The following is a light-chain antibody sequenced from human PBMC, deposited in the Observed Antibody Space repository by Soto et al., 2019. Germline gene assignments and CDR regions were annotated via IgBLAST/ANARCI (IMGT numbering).Light chain of an antibody. V-gene: IGKV2-30*01. CDR1: QSLVSRDGNTY. Sequence: DVAMTQSPLTLPVSLGQPASISCRSSQSLVSRDGNTYLIWFQQRPGQSQRRLINKVSNRDSGVPDRFSGSGSDADFTLRISRVEAEDVGVYYCMQGTHWPRTFGQGTKVEV. CDR3: MQGTHWPRT. CDR2: KVS. J-gene: IGKJ1*01.